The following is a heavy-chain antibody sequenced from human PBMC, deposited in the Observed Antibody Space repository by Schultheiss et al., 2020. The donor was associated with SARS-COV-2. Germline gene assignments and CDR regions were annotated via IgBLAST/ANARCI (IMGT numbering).Heavy chain of an antibody. Sequence: ASVKVSCKASGYTFTGYYMHWVRQAPGQGLEWMGRINPNSGGTNYAQKLQGRVTMTTDTSTSTAYMELSRLRSDDTAVYYCARGPLGIAAAGTSHYWGQGALVTVSS. CDR1: GYTFTGYY. D-gene: IGHD6-13*01. J-gene: IGHJ4*02. CDR2: INPNSGGT. CDR3: ARGPLGIAAAGTSHY. V-gene: IGHV1-2*06.